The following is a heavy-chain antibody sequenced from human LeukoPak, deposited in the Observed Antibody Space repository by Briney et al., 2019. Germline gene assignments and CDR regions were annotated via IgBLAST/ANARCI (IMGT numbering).Heavy chain of an antibody. Sequence: SETLSLTCTVSGYSISSGYYWGWIRQPPGKGLEWIGSIYHSGSTYYNPSLKSRVTISVDTSKYQFSLKLSSVTAADTAVYFCARDHSDNDDSYNLFDIWGQGTMVTVSS. CDR1: GYSISSGYY. J-gene: IGHJ3*02. CDR2: IYHSGST. V-gene: IGHV4-38-2*02. D-gene: IGHD3-22*01. CDR3: ARDHSDNDDSYNLFDI.